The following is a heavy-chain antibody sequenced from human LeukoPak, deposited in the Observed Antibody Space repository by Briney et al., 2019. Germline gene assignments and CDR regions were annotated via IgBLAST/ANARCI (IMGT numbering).Heavy chain of an antibody. D-gene: IGHD1-26*01. Sequence: ASAKVSCKASGGTFSSYAISWVRQAPGQGLEWMGGIIPIFGTANYAQKFQGRVTITTDESTSTAYMELSSLRSEDTAVYYCARGRGFNSGSYSLDYWGQGTLVTVSS. V-gene: IGHV1-69*05. CDR1: GGTFSSYA. CDR3: ARGRGFNSGSYSLDY. J-gene: IGHJ4*02. CDR2: IIPIFGTA.